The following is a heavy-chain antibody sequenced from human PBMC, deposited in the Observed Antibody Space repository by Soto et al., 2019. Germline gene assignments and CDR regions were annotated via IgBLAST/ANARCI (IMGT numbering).Heavy chain of an antibody. CDR3: ARDVTIFGVVGDY. J-gene: IGHJ4*02. Sequence: PSETLSLTCSVSGGSINSYYWSWIRQPPGKGLEWVGYIYYTGSTNYNPSLKSRVTISVDTSKKHFSLKLASVTAADTAVYYCARDVTIFGVVGDYWGQGTLVTVSS. CDR1: GGSINSYY. D-gene: IGHD3-3*01. V-gene: IGHV4-59*12. CDR2: IYYTGST.